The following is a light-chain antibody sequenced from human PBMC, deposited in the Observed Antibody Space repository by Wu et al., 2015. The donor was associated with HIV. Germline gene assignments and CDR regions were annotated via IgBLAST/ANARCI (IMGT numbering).Light chain of an antibody. Sequence: DIQLTQSPSFLSASVGDRVTITCRASQRISNYLAWFQQKPGEAPKLLIYAASTLQNGVPSRFSGSGYGAQFTLTINGLQPEDFATYFCQQLNSYPLTFGGGTRVDIK. V-gene: IGKV1-9*01. CDR3: QQLNSYPLT. CDR1: QRISNY. CDR2: AAS. J-gene: IGKJ4*01.